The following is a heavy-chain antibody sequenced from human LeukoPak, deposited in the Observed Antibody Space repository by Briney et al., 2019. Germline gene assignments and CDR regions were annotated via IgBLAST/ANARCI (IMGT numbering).Heavy chain of an antibody. D-gene: IGHD1-26*01. Sequence: KASETLSLTCTVSGDSISGGTFYWGWVRQPPGQGLEWIGSIHFNGNTYYNPSLKSPVTISVDMSKNQFSLNLSSVTVADTAVYYCAGRVGATIWTGLHFWGQGILVTVSS. CDR3: AGRVGATIWTGLHF. V-gene: IGHV4-39*01. CDR2: IHFNGNT. J-gene: IGHJ4*02. CDR1: GDSISGGTFY.